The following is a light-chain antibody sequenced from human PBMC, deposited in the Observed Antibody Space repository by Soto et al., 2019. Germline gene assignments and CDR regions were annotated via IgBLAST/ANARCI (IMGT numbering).Light chain of an antibody. CDR3: QQYGSSPPYT. Sequence: EIVLTQSPGTLSLSPGERATLSCRVSHSVSSSYLAWYQQKPGQAPRLLIYGAFSRATGIPDRFSGSGSGTDFTLTISRLEPEDIAVYYCQQYGSSPPYTFGQGTKLEIK. J-gene: IGKJ2*01. V-gene: IGKV3-20*01. CDR2: GAF. CDR1: HSVSSSY.